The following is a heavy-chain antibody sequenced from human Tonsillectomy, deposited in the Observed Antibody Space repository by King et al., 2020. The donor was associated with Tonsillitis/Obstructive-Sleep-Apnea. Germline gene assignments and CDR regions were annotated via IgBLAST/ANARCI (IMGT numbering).Heavy chain of an antibody. J-gene: IGHJ6*03. CDR3: ARIADTPMASYYYSYYMDV. V-gene: IGHV2-26*01. D-gene: IGHD5-18*01. CDR1: GFSLSNTRMG. Sequence: TLKESGPVLVKPTETLTLTCTVSGFSLSNTRMGVSWIRQPPGKALEWLAHIFSNDEKSYTTSLKSRLTISKDTSKSQVVLTMTNMDPVDTATFYCARIADTPMASYYYSYYMDVWGKGTMVTVSS. CDR2: IFSNDEK.